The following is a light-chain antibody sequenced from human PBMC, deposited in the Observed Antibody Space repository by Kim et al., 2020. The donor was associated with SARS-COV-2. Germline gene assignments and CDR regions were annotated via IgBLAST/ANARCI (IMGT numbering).Light chain of an antibody. Sequence: ASEEAESPSPCRARRGFVTHLAWFQRKPGKVPRSLIYAGSILQSGVPSRSGGSESGPYFPLPISGLQPIDFATYSCLQYEIYPLTFGGGTKVWI. J-gene: IGKJ4*01. CDR2: AGS. V-gene: IGKV1-16*01. CDR3: LQYEIYPLT. CDR1: RGFVTH.